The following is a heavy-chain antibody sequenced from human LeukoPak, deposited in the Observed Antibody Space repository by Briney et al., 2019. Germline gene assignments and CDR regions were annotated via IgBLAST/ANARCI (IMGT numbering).Heavy chain of an antibody. V-gene: IGHV1-2*02. CDR3: ARGRTVVPAANLDY. D-gene: IGHD2-2*01. CDR2: INPNSGGT. J-gene: IGHJ4*02. Sequence: GASVKVCCKASGYTFTGYYMHWVRQAPGQGHEWMGWINPNSGGTNYAQKFQGRVTMTRDTSISTAYMELSRLRSDDTAVYYCARGRTVVPAANLDYWGQGTLVTVSS. CDR1: GYTFTGYY.